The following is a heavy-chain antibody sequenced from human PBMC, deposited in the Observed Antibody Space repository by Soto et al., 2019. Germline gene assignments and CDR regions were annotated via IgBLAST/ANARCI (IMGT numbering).Heavy chain of an antibody. V-gene: IGHV2-70*04. Sequence: SGPTLVNPTQTLTLTCTFSGFSLSTSGMRVSWIRQPPGKALEWLARIDWDDDNFYSTSLETRLTISKDTSKNQVVLTMTNMDPVDTATYYCARSKGGPYDFWSASPDYWGQGTLVTVSS. J-gene: IGHJ4*02. CDR2: IDWDDDN. CDR1: GFSLSTSGMR. D-gene: IGHD3-3*01. CDR3: ARSKGGPYDFWSASPDY.